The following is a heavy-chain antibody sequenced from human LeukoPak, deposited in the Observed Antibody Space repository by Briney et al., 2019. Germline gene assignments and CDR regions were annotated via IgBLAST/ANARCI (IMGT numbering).Heavy chain of an antibody. Sequence: SETLSLTCTVSGGSITSDHWSWIRQPAGKGLEWIGRIFTSGSSTYNPSLKSRVTMSLDTSKNEFYLELSSVTAADTAIYFCSRGGANDLWGQGTLVTVSS. CDR1: GGSITSDH. CDR2: IFTSGSS. V-gene: IGHV4-4*07. J-gene: IGHJ5*02. D-gene: IGHD4/OR15-4a*01. CDR3: SRGGANDL.